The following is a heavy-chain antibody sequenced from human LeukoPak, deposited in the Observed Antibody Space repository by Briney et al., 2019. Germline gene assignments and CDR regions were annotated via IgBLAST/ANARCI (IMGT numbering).Heavy chain of an antibody. J-gene: IGHJ4*02. CDR3: ARGRGDVVAATDFDY. Sequence: PSETLSLTCAVYGGSFSGYYWSWIRQPPGKGLEWIGEINHSGSTNYNPSLKSRVTISVDTSKNQFSLKLSSVTAADTAVYYCARGRGDVVAATDFDYWGQGTLVTVSS. CDR2: INHSGST. V-gene: IGHV4-34*01. CDR1: GGSFSGYY. D-gene: IGHD2-15*01.